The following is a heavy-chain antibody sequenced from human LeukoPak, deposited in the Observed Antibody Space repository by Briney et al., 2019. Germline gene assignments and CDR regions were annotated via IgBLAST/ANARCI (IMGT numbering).Heavy chain of an antibody. D-gene: IGHD3-10*01. J-gene: IGHJ4*02. CDR3: AGTMVRGVIMRIDY. Sequence: PGGPLRLSCAASGFTFSSYAMSWVRQAPGKGLEWVSAISGSGGSTYYADSVKGRFTISRDNSKNTLYLQMNSLRAEDTAVYYCAGTMVRGVIMRIDYWGQGTLVTVSS. V-gene: IGHV3-23*01. CDR1: GFTFSSYA. CDR2: ISGSGGST.